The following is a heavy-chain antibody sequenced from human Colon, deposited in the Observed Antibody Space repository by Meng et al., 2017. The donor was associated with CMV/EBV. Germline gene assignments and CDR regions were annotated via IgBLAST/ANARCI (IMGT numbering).Heavy chain of an antibody. CDR1: GFTFRDYY. D-gene: IGHD6-13*01. J-gene: IGHJ4*02. CDR2: ITAGGSSI. Sequence: GGSLRLSCVVSGFTFRDYYMSWIRQAPGKGLEWVSFITAGGSSIYYADSVKGRFTISRDNSRNMVYLQMNSLRAEDTAVYYCGKQLAAAGLCIDYWGQGTLVTVSS. CDR3: GKQLAAAGLCIDY. V-gene: IGHV3-11*01.